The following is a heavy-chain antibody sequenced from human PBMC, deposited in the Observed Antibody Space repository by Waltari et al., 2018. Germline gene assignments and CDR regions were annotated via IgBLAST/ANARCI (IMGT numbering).Heavy chain of an antibody. J-gene: IGHJ4*02. D-gene: IGHD5-12*01. CDR2: INHSGST. CDR1: GGSYSGYY. Sequence: QVQLQQWGAGLLKPSETLSLTCDVYGGSYSGYYWSWIRQPPGKGLEWIGEINHSGSTNYNPSLKSRVTISVDTSKNQFSLKLSSVTAADTAVYYCAREMATITNGGGIDYWGQGTLVTVSS. V-gene: IGHV4-34*01. CDR3: AREMATITNGGGIDY.